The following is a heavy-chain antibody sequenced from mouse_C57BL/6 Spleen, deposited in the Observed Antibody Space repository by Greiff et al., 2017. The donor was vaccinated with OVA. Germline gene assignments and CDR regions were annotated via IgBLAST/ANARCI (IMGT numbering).Heavy chain of an antibody. J-gene: IGHJ1*03. CDR1: GYTFTSYW. CDR2: IHPDSGST. D-gene: IGHD3-1*01. Sequence: VQLQQPGAELVKPGASVKLSCKASGYTFTSYWMHWVKQRPGQGLEWIGMIHPDSGSTNYNEKFKGKATLTVDKSSSTAYMQLSSLTSEDSAVDYCARSGADWYFDVWGTGTTVTVSS. CDR3: ARSGADWYFDV. V-gene: IGHV1-64*01.